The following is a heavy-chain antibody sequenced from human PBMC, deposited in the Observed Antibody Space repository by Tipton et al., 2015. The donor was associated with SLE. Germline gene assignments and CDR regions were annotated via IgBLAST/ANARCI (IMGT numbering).Heavy chain of an antibody. V-gene: IGHV1-69*01. Sequence: QLVQSGAEVKKPGSSVKVSCKASGDTFSSYAISWVRQAPGQGLEWMGGIIPIFGTATYAQNFQGRVSITADESTGTAYMELSSLRSDDTAIYYCARVRVDTAMGVFDFWGQGTLVTVSS. D-gene: IGHD5-18*01. CDR3: ARVRVDTAMGVFDF. J-gene: IGHJ4*02. CDR2: IIPIFGTA. CDR1: GDTFSSYA.